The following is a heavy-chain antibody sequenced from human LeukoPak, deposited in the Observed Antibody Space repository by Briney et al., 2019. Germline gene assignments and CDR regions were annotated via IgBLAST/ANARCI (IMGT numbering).Heavy chain of an antibody. J-gene: IGHJ6*02. Sequence: SETLSLTCTVSGGSISSYYWSWIRQPPGKRLEWIGYIYYSGSTNYNPSLKSRVTISVDTSKNQFSLKLSSVTAADTAVYYCASQSFYGSGSYSSYYYYGMDVWGQGTTVTVSS. V-gene: IGHV4-59*08. CDR3: ASQSFYGSGSYSSYYYYGMDV. CDR2: IYYSGST. D-gene: IGHD3-10*01. CDR1: GGSISSYY.